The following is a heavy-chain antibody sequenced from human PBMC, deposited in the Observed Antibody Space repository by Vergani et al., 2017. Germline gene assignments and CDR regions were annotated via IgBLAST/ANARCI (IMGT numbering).Heavy chain of an antibody. V-gene: IGHV3-21*01. CDR3: ASAMYYDFWGGYYPYYYYYGMDV. J-gene: IGHJ6*02. CDR2: ISSSSSYI. Sequence: EVQLVESGGGLVKPGGSLRLSCAASGFTFSSYSMNWVRQAPGKGLEWVSSISSSSSYIYYADSVKGRFTISRDNAKNSLYLQINSLRAEDTAVYYCASAMYYDFWGGYYPYYYYYGMDVWSQATTVTVSS. D-gene: IGHD3-3*01. CDR1: GFTFSSYS.